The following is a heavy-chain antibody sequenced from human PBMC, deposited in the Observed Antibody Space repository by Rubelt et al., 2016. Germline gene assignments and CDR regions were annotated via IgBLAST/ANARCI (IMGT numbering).Heavy chain of an antibody. V-gene: IGHV4-34*01. CDR1: GGSFSGYY. CDR3: AKGGGVTVRYFHY. D-gene: IGHD3-16*02. CDR2: IDGGRSGST. J-gene: IGHJ4*02. Sequence: QVQLQQWGAGLLKPSETLSLTCAVYGGSFSGYYWSWIRQPPGKGLEWVSVIDGGRSGSTVYADAGKGRCTPSVENSKNTLYLQMNSLRAEDTAVYYCAKGGGVTVRYFHYWGQGTLVTVSS.